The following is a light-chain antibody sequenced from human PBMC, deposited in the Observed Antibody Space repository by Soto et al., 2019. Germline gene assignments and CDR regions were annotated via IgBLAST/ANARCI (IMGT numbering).Light chain of an antibody. J-gene: IGLJ2*01. CDR2: NVN. Sequence: QSALTQPASVSGSPGQSITISCTGATSDVGGYNYVSWYQHHPGEALKLIIYNVNDRPSGVSDRFSASKSGNTASLTISGLQAEDEGDYYCSSYTSSITQVLFGGGTNLTVL. CDR1: TSDVGGYNY. V-gene: IGLV2-14*03. CDR3: SSYTSSITQVL.